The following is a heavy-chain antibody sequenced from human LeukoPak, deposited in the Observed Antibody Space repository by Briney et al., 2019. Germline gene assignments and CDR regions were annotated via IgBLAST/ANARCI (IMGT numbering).Heavy chain of an antibody. CDR3: AKDINMVRGSRAAFDI. CDR2: ISWNSDSI. D-gene: IGHD3-10*01. Sequence: GGSLRLSCAASGFTFDDYAMHWVRQAPGKGLEWVSGISWNSDSIGYADSVKGRFTISGDNAKNSLYLQMNSLRAEDMALYYCAKDINMVRGSRAAFDIWGQGTMVTVSS. J-gene: IGHJ3*02. V-gene: IGHV3-9*03. CDR1: GFTFDDYA.